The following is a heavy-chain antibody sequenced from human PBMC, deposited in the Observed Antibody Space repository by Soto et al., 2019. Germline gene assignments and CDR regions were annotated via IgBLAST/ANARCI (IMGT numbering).Heavy chain of an antibody. D-gene: IGHD1-7*01. CDR1: GFTVSSNY. Sequence: QLGGSLRISCAASGFTVSSNYMSLVRQAPGKGLEWVSVIYSGGSTYYADSVKGRFTISRDNSKNTLYLQMNSLRAEDTAVYYCARGELPPGNSWGQGTLVTVSS. J-gene: IGHJ5*02. CDR2: IYSGGST. CDR3: ARGELPPGNS. V-gene: IGHV3-53*01.